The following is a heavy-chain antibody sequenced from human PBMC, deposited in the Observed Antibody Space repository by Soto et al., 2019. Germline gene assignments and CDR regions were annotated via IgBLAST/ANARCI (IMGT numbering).Heavy chain of an antibody. Sequence: EVQLVESGGGLVKPGGSLRLSCAASGFIFSRYSMNWVRQAPGKGLEWVSCISSSGSHAYYADSVKGGFTISRDNAKESLYLQMNSLRAEDTAVYYCAGDRDGYNPVDYWGQGTLVTVSS. J-gene: IGHJ4*02. CDR2: ISSSGSHA. V-gene: IGHV3-21*01. D-gene: IGHD1-1*01. CDR1: GFIFSRYS. CDR3: AGDRDGYNPVDY.